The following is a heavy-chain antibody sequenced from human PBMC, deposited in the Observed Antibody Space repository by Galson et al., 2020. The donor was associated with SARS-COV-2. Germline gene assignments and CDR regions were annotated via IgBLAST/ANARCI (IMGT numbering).Heavy chain of an antibody. D-gene: IGHD2-15*01. V-gene: IGHV4-59*13. CDR3: ARDAYNDCSGGSCHRYYYGMDV. J-gene: IGHJ6*02. CDR1: GGSISSYY. CDR2: IYYSGST. Sequence: SETLSLTCTVSGGSISSYYWSWIRQPPGKGLEWIGYIYYSGSTNYNPSLKSRVTISVDTSKNQFSLKLSSVTAADTAVYYCARDAYNDCSGGSCHRYYYGMDVWGQGTTVTVSS.